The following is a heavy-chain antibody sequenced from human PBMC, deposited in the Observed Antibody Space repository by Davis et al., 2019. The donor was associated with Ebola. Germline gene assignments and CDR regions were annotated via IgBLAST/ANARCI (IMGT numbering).Heavy chain of an antibody. Sequence: SETLSLTCTVSGGSISSYYWSWIRQPPGKGLEWIGYIYYSGSTNYSPSLKSRVTISVDTSKNQFSLKLSSVTAADTAVYYCAREPNGDYDAFDIWGQGTMVTVSS. D-gene: IGHD4-17*01. CDR3: AREPNGDYDAFDI. CDR2: IYYSGST. V-gene: IGHV4-59*01. CDR1: GGSISSYY. J-gene: IGHJ3*02.